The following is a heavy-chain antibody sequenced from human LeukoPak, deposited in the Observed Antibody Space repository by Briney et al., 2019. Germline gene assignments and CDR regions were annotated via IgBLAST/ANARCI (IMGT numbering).Heavy chain of an antibody. Sequence: SVKVSCKASGGTFSSYAISWVRQAPGQGLEWMGGIIPIFGTANYAQKFQGRVTITTDESASTAYMELSSLRSEDTAVYYCARDAGIAVAVNYFDYWGQGTLVTVSS. CDR2: IIPIFGTA. J-gene: IGHJ4*02. CDR3: ARDAGIAVAVNYFDY. V-gene: IGHV1-69*05. D-gene: IGHD6-19*01. CDR1: GGTFSSYA.